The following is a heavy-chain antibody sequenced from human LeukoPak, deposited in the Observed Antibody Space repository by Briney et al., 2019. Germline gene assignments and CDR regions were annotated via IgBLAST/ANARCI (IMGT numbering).Heavy chain of an antibody. D-gene: IGHD2-21*01. CDR2: IYHSGST. J-gene: IGHJ4*02. CDR1: GGSISSGGYS. CDR3: ARVGSGGADY. V-gene: IGHV4-30-2*01. Sequence: SETLSLTCAVSGGSISSGGYSWSWIRQPPGKGLEWIGYIYHSGSTYYNPSLKSRVTISVDTSKNQFSLKLSSVTAADTAVYYCARVGSGGADYWGQGTLVTVSS.